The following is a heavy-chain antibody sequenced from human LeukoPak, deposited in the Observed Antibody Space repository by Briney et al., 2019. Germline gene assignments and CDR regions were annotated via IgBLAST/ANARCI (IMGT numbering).Heavy chain of an antibody. Sequence: ASVKVSCKASGYTFTSYGISWVRQAPGQGREGMGWISAYNGNTNYAQKLQGRVTMTTDTSTSTAYMELRSLRSDDTAVYCCARDRPYIVVVPAAKDYYYGMDVWGQGTTVTVSS. CDR1: GYTFTSYG. D-gene: IGHD2-2*01. CDR3: ARDRPYIVVVPAAKDYYYGMDV. J-gene: IGHJ6*02. CDR2: ISAYNGNT. V-gene: IGHV1-18*01.